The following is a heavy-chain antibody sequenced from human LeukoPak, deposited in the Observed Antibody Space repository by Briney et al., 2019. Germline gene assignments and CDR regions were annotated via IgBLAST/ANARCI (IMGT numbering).Heavy chain of an antibody. D-gene: IGHD2-21*02. V-gene: IGHV4-30-2*01. CDR2: TYHGGSS. CDR3: ATCRGDCYSGAPFAY. J-gene: IGHJ4*02. CDR1: GGSISSGGYS. Sequence: KTSETLSLTCTVSGGSISSGGYSWSWIRQPPGKGLEWIGYTYHGGSSYYNPSLKSRATISTDRSKNQFSLKLTSVTAADTAVYYCATCRGDCYSGAPFAYWGQGTLVTVSS.